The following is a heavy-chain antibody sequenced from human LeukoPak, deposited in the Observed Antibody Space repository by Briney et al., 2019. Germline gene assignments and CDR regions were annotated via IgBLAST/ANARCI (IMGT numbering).Heavy chain of an antibody. V-gene: IGHV3-20*04. Sequence: PGGSLRLSCAASGFNFDDYGMSWVRQAPGKGLEWVSGINWNGGSTGYADSVKGRFTISRDNAKNSLYLQMNSLRAEDTALYYCARDLVPEYYDFWSGYSVDAFDIWGQGTMVTVSS. CDR3: ARDLVPEYYDFWSGYSVDAFDI. CDR1: GFNFDDYG. D-gene: IGHD3-3*01. J-gene: IGHJ3*02. CDR2: INWNGGST.